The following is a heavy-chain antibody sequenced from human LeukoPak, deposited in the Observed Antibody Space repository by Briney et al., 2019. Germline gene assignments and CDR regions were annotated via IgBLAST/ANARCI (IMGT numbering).Heavy chain of an antibody. D-gene: IGHD3-3*01. CDR1: GGSISSYY. Sequence: SETLSLTCTVSGGSISSYYWSWIRQPAGKGLEWIGRIHTSGNTNSNPSLKSRVTMSVDTSKNQFSLNLSSVTAADTAVYYCARWSGDYSFDYWGQGTLVTVSS. CDR3: ARWSGDYSFDY. CDR2: IHTSGNT. V-gene: IGHV4-4*07. J-gene: IGHJ4*02.